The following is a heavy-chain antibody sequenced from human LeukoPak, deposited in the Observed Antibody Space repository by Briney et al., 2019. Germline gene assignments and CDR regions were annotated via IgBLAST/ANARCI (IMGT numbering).Heavy chain of an antibody. CDR3: ARPIYYYYGMDV. CDR1: GFTFSSYW. V-gene: IGHV3-74*01. Sequence: GGSLRLSCAASGFTFSSYWMHWVRQAPGKGLVWVSRINSDGSSTSYADSVKGRFTISRDNAKNTLYLQMNSLRAEDTAVYYCARPIYYYYGMDVWGQGTTVTVSS. CDR2: INSDGSST. J-gene: IGHJ6*02.